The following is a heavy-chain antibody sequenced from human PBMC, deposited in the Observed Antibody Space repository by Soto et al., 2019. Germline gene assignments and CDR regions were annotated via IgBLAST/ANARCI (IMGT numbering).Heavy chain of an antibody. V-gene: IGHV4-59*01. CDR2: IYYSAST. CDR3: ARHNYGSGSTYFDY. J-gene: IGHJ4*02. Sequence: SETLSLTCTVYGGSISSYYWSWIRQPPGKGLEWIGYIYYSASTNYNPSLKSRVTISVDTSKNQFSLKLSSVTAADTAVYYCARHNYGSGSTYFDYWGQGTLVTVSS. CDR1: GGSISSYY. D-gene: IGHD3-10*01.